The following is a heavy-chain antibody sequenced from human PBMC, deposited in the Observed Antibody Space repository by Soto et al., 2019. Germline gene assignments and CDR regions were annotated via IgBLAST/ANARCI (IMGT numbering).Heavy chain of an antibody. D-gene: IGHD6-19*01. Sequence: GESLKISCKGSGYSFTSYWISWVRQMPGKGLEWMGRIDPSDSYTNYSPSFQGHVTISADKSISTAYLQWSSLKASDTAMYYWARQGEVVGWYGADYWGQGTLVTVPS. V-gene: IGHV5-10-1*01. CDR3: ARQGEVVGWYGADY. CDR2: IDPSDSYT. J-gene: IGHJ4*02. CDR1: GYSFTSYW.